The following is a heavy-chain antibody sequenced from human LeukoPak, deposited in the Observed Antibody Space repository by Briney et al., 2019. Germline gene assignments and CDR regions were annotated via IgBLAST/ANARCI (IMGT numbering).Heavy chain of an antibody. V-gene: IGHV4-59*01. CDR3: ARGRRYYDSSGYFDY. Sequence: SETLSLTCTVSGGSLSSYYSSWIRQPPGKGLGWIGYIYYSGSTNYNPSLKSRVTISVDTSKKQFSLKLSSVTAADTAVYYCARGRRYYDSSGYFDYWGQGTLVTVSS. D-gene: IGHD3-22*01. CDR2: IYYSGST. J-gene: IGHJ4*02. CDR1: GGSLSSYY.